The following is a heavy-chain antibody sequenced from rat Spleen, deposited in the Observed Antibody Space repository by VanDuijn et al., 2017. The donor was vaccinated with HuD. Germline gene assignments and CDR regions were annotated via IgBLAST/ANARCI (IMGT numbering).Heavy chain of an antibody. J-gene: IGHJ3*01. Sequence: EVHLVESGGGLVQPGRSMKLSCAASGFTFSDYYMAWVRQAPKKGLEWVASISYDGSSTYYRDSVKGRFTISRDNAKSTLYLQMDSLRSEDTATYYCARQRDYYDGAYYPFAYWGQGTLVTVSS. V-gene: IGHV5-7*01. D-gene: IGHD1-12*02. CDR2: ISYDGSST. CDR1: GFTFSDYY. CDR3: ARQRDYYDGAYYPFAY.